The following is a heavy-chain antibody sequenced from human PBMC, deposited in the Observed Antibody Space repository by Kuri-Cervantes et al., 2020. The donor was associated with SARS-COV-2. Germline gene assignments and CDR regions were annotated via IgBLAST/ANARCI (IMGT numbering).Heavy chain of an antibody. CDR1: GFTFSSYA. Sequence: GESLKISCAASGFTFSSYAMSWVRQAPGKGLEWVSAISGSGGSTYYADSVKGRFTISRDNSKNTLYLQMNSLRAEDTAVYYCTTSGLGYSSSWYAFDYWGQGTLVTVSS. CDR3: TTSGLGYSSSWYAFDY. D-gene: IGHD6-13*01. V-gene: IGHV3-23*01. J-gene: IGHJ4*02. CDR2: ISGSGGST.